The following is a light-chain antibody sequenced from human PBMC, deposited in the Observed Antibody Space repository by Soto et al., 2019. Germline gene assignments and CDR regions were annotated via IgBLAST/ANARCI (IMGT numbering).Light chain of an antibody. CDR1: QSVSFY. CDR3: KQYNNWLWT. J-gene: IGKJ1*01. V-gene: IGKV3-15*01. Sequence: EIVLTQSPATLSLSPGERVTLSCRASQSVSFYLAWYQQKPGQAPRLLIYGASTRATGIQARFSGSGSGTEFTLTIRSLQSEDFAVYYCKQYNNWLWTFGQGTKVDIK. CDR2: GAS.